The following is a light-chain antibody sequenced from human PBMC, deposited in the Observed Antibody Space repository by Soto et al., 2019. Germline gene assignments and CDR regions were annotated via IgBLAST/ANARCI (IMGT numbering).Light chain of an antibody. CDR3: QQYGSSPPFT. V-gene: IGKV3-20*01. CDR2: GAS. J-gene: IGKJ3*01. CDR1: QSVSSSY. Sequence: IVLTQSPGTLSLTPGERATLSCRASQSVSSSYLAWYQQKPGQAPMLLIYGASSRATGIPDRFSGSGSGTDFTLTISRLEPEDSAVYYCQQYGSSPPFTFGPGNRVDIK.